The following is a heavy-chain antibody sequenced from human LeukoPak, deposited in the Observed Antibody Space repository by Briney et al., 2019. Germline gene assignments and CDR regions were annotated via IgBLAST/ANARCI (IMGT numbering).Heavy chain of an antibody. CDR2: IYYSGST. J-gene: IGHJ4*02. D-gene: IGHD3-22*01. V-gene: IGHV4-31*03. Sequence: SETLSLTCTVSGGSISSGGYYWSWIRQHPGKGLEWIGYIYYSGSTYYNPSLKSRVTISIDTSKNQFSLKLSSVTAGETGVYYCPRTTGLHYYDRSLFDYWGQGTLVTVSS. CDR1: GGSISSGGYY. CDR3: PRTTGLHYYDRSLFDY.